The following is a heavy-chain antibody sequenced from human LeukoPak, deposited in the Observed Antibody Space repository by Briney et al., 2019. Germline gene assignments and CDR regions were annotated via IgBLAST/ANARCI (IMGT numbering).Heavy chain of an antibody. Sequence: SETLSLTRTVSGGSISGYYWNWIRQPAGKGLEWIGRIYATGATNYNPSLMSAVTMSVDTSKNQFSLKLFSVTAADTAVYYCARDLGGYNYGYSFDYWGQGTLVPVSS. J-gene: IGHJ4*02. D-gene: IGHD5-18*01. CDR3: ARDLGGYNYGYSFDY. CDR2: IYATGAT. V-gene: IGHV4-4*07. CDR1: GGSISGYY.